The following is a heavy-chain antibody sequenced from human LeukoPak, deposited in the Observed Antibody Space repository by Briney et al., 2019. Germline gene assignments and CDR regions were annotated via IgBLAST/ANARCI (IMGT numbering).Heavy chain of an antibody. CDR1: GGSISSGGYS. J-gene: IGHJ5*02. V-gene: IGHV4-30-2*01. D-gene: IGHD4-17*01. CDR2: IYHSGST. CDR3: ARATVSNWFNP. Sequence: SETLSLTCAVSGGSISSGGYSWSWIRQPPGKGLEWIGYIYHSGSTYYNPSLKSRVTISVDRSKNQFSLKLSSVTAADTAVYYCARATVSNWFNPWGQGTLVTVSS.